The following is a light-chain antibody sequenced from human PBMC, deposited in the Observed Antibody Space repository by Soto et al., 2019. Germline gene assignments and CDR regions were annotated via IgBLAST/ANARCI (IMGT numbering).Light chain of an antibody. Sequence: QSVLTQPASVSGSPGQWITISCTGTSSDVGGYNYVCWYQHHPGKAPKRIISEVSNRPSGVSDRFSGSKSGNTASLTISGLQPEDEADYSCTSFTSSTTYVFGTGTKGTVL. V-gene: IGLV2-14*01. CDR2: EVS. J-gene: IGLJ1*01. CDR1: SSDVGGYNY. CDR3: TSFTSSTTYV.